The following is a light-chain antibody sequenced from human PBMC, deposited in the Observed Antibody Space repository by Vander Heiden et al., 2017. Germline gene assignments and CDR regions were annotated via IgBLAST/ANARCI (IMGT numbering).Light chain of an antibody. CDR3: CSYAGSRRYMV. CDR1: STDVGTYNL. V-gene: IGLV2-23*02. CDR2: DVT. Sequence: QSALTQPASVSGSPGQSITISCTGTSTDVGTYNLVSWYQQYPGTTPKLIVYDVTKRPSGISDRFFASKSGNTASLTISGLQAEEGANYYCCSYAGSRRYMVFGGGTKLTVL. J-gene: IGLJ3*02.